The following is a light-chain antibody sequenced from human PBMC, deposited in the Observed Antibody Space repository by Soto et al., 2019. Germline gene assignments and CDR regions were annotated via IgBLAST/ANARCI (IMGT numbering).Light chain of an antibody. CDR2: GAS. CDR1: QSVTAN. CDR3: QQRSNWPIT. Sequence: EIVMTQSPATLSVSPGERATFSFRASQSVTANLAWYQQKPGQAPRLLIYGASTRATGIPARFSGSGSGTDFTLTISSLEPEDFAVYYCQQRSNWPITFGQGTRLEIK. J-gene: IGKJ5*01. V-gene: IGKV3-15*01.